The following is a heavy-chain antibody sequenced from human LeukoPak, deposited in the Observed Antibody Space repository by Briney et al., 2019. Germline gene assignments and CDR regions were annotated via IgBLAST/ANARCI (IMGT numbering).Heavy chain of an antibody. J-gene: IGHJ4*02. Sequence: PGGSLRLSCAASGFTFSNYGMHWVRQAPGKGLDWVAFIRYDGSKKYYADSVKGRFTISRDNSKNTLYLQMNSLRAEDTAVYYCAKDNWGIDYWGQGTLVTVSS. V-gene: IGHV3-30*02. D-gene: IGHD7-27*01. CDR1: GFTFSNYG. CDR3: AKDNWGIDY. CDR2: IRYDGSKK.